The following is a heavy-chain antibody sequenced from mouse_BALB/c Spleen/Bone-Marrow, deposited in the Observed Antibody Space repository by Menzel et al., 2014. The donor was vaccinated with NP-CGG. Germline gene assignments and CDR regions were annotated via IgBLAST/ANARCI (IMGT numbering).Heavy chain of an antibody. CDR1: GFTFTDYY. CDR2: IRNKANGYTT. D-gene: IGHD3-1*01. V-gene: IGHV7-3*02. CDR3: ARDRAARATGYYFDY. J-gene: IGHJ2*01. Sequence: EVKVEESGGGLVQPGGSLRLSCATSGFTFTDYYMSWVRQPPGKALEWLGFIRNKANGYTTEYSASVKGRFTISRDNSQIILYLQMNTLRAEDSATYYCARDRAARATGYYFDYWGQGTTLTVSA.